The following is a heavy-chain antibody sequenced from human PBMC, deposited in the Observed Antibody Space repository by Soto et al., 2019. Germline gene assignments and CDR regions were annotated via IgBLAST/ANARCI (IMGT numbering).Heavy chain of an antibody. CDR2: INPSGGST. Sequence: ASVKGSCKASGYTFTSYYMHWVRQAPGQGLEWMGIINPSGGSTSYAQKFQGRVTMTTDTSASTAYMELKSLRSDDTAVYYCARDRGRSSWYYALNDYWGQGTLVTVSS. CDR3: ARDRGRSSWYYALNDY. D-gene: IGHD6-13*01. CDR1: GYTFTSYY. J-gene: IGHJ4*02. V-gene: IGHV1-46*01.